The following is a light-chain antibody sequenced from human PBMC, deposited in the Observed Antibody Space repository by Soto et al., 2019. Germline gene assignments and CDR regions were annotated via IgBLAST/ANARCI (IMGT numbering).Light chain of an antibody. V-gene: IGKV3-20*01. Sequence: EIVLTQSPGTLSLSPGERATLSCRASQSVSSNNLAWYQQRPGQAPRVVIFGASTRATGIPERFSGSGSGTDFTLTSSRLEPEDFAVYYCQQYGRSPLTFGHGTKVDIK. CDR2: GAS. CDR3: QQYGRSPLT. CDR1: QSVSSNN. J-gene: IGKJ3*01.